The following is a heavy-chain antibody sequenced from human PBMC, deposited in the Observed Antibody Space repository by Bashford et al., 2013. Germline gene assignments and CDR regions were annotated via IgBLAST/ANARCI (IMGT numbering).Heavy chain of an antibody. Sequence: GGSLRLSCAASGFTFSSYAMHWVRQAPGKGLEWVAVISYDGSNKYYADSVQGRFTISRDNAKNSLYLQMNSLRAEDTAVYYCARDRNIDATGGTDDAFDIWGQGTMVTVSS. V-gene: IGHV3-30*04. CDR3: ARDRNIDATGGTDDAFDI. D-gene: IGHD6-13*01. J-gene: IGHJ3*02. CDR2: ISYDGSNK. CDR1: GFTFSSYA.